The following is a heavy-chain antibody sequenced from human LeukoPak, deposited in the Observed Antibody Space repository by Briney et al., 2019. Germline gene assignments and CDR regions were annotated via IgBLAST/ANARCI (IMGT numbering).Heavy chain of an antibody. V-gene: IGHV6-1*01. CDR3: ARGDGTRYYFDY. J-gene: IGHJ4*02. CDR1: GDSVSSNSAA. CDR2: TYYRSKWYN. Sequence: SQTLSLTCAISGDSVSSNSAAWNWIRQSPSRGLEWLGRTYYRSKWYNDYAVSVKSRITINPDTSKNQFSLQLNSVTPEDTAASYCARGDGTRYYFDYWGQGTLVTVSS. D-gene: IGHD1-14*01.